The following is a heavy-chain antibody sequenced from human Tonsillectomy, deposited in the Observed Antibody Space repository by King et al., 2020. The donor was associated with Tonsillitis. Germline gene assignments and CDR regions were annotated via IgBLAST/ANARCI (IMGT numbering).Heavy chain of an antibody. J-gene: IGHJ4*02. V-gene: IGHV4-39*07. CDR3: ARLTYSSGWNFYFDY. Sequence: QLQESGPGLVKPSETLSLTCTVSGGSVSSNSYYWGWIRQPPGKGLEWIGSIYYSGSTYYNPSLKSRVTISVETSKNQFSLKLSSVTAAATAVFYCARLTYSSGWNFYFDYWGQGTLVTVSS. D-gene: IGHD6-19*01. CDR1: GGSVSSNSYY. CDR2: IYYSGST.